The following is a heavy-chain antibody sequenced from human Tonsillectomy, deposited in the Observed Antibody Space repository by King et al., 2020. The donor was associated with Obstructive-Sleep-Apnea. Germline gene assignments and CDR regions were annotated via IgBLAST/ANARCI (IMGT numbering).Heavy chain of an antibody. CDR2: IYHSGST. J-gene: IGHJ4*02. V-gene: IGHV4-38-2*02. D-gene: IGHD6-13*01. CDR1: GYSVSSGYY. CDR3: ARDLESDSSSFVDY. Sequence: QLQESGPGLVKPSETLSLTCTVSGYSVSSGYYWGWIRQPPGKGLEWIAIIYHSGSTYYNPSLKSRVTISVDTSKNQFSLKLSSVTAADTAVYYCARDLESDSSSFVDYWGQGTLVTVSS.